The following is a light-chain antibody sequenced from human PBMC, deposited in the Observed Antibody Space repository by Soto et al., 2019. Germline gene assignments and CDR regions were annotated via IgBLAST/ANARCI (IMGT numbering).Light chain of an antibody. CDR3: LLSYNAARV. CDR1: TGAVTNNHH. CDR2: DTS. Sequence: QAVVTQEPSLTVSPGGTVTLTCGASTGAVTNNHHPYWVQQKAGQAPRTLICDTSNKHSWTPARFSGSLLGDKAALTLSGAQPEDEAQYYCLLSYNAARVFGGGTKLTVL. J-gene: IGLJ2*01. V-gene: IGLV7-46*01.